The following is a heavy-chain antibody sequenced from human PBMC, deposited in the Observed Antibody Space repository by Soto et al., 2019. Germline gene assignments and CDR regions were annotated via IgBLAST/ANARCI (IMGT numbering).Heavy chain of an antibody. Sequence: QVQLVQSGAEVKKPGASVTVSCKASGYTFTNYGFSWVRQAPGQGLEWMGWISGYNGNTKYAEKFQNSFTMTTDTSTNTAHMELRSLRSDDTAVYYCAREGQAPYYYYGMDVWGQGTAVTVSS. CDR2: ISGYNGNT. J-gene: IGHJ6*02. CDR3: AREGQAPYYYYGMDV. CDR1: GYTFTNYG. V-gene: IGHV1-18*01.